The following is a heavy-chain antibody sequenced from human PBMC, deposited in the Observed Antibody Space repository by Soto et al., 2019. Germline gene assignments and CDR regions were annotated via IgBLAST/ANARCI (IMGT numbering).Heavy chain of an antibody. D-gene: IGHD6-13*01. V-gene: IGHV1-8*01. CDR3: ARRGDRSSGYYYYYYGMDV. Sequence: QVQLVQSGAEVKKPGASVKVSCKASGYTFTSYDINWVRQATGQGLEWMGWMNPNSGNTGYAQKFQGRVTMTRNTSISTAYMELSSLRSEDTAVYSCARRGDRSSGYYYYYYGMDVWGQGTTVTVSS. CDR2: MNPNSGNT. J-gene: IGHJ6*02. CDR1: GYTFTSYD.